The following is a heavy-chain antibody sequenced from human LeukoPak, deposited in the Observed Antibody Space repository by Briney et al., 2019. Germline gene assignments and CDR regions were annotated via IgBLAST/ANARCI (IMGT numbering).Heavy chain of an antibody. CDR2: FSHSGNT. CDR1: AYSISSGYC. CDR3: ARGYTTGWYYLDS. Sequence: SETLSLTCAVSAYSISSGYCWGWIRQPPGKGLEWIGTFSHSGNTYYNPSLKSRVTISVDTSKTQFSLTLSSVTAADTALYYCARGYTTGWYYLDSWGQGTLVTVSS. J-gene: IGHJ5*01. D-gene: IGHD6-19*01. V-gene: IGHV4-38-2*01.